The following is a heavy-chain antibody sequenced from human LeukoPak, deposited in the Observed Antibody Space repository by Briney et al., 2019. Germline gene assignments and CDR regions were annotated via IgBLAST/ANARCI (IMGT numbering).Heavy chain of an antibody. J-gene: IGHJ4*02. CDR3: ARHVGAVAGRETFDY. CDR2: IYYIGIT. Sequence: PSETLSLTCTVSGGSIRSYYWSWIRQPPGKGLEWIGYIYYIGITNYNPSLKSRVTISVDTSKNQFSLQLSSVTAADTAVYYCARHVGAVAGRETFDYWGQGTLVTVSS. D-gene: IGHD6-19*01. CDR1: GGSIRSYY. V-gene: IGHV4-59*08.